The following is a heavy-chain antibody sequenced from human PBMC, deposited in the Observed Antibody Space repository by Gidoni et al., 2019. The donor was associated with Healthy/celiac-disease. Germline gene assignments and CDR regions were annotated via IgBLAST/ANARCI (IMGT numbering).Heavy chain of an antibody. Sequence: EVQLVESGGGLVQPGGSMRLSWAASGFTFSSDSMNWVRQAPGKGLEGVSYIISSISTIYYADSVKGRFTISRDNAKNSLYLQMNSLRDEDTAVYYCAREQVRKRHFDYWGQGTLVTVSS. CDR1: GFTFSSDS. CDR3: AREQVRKRHFDY. CDR2: IISSISTI. V-gene: IGHV3-48*02. J-gene: IGHJ4*02. D-gene: IGHD2-2*01.